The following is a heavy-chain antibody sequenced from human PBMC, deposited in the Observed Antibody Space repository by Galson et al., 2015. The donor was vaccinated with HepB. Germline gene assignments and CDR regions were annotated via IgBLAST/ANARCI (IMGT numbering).Heavy chain of an antibody. D-gene: IGHD6-19*01. J-gene: IGHJ2*01. V-gene: IGHV3-30*18. CDR2: ILSEGTAT. CDR1: GFTLSNHA. Sequence: SLRLSCAASGFTLSNHAMHWVRQAPGKGLEWVALILSEGTATYYGDSVKGRLTISRDISKNTLHLQMNSLRPEDSAVYYCAKDWGFTVAGTHWYFDLWGRGTLVTVSS. CDR3: AKDWGFTVAGTHWYFDL.